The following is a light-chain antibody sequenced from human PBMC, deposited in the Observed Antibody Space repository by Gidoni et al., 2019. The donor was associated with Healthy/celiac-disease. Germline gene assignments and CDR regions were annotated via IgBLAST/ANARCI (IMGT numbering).Light chain of an antibody. CDR3: QQRSNWPPYT. V-gene: IGKV3-11*01. CDR2: DAS. CDR1: QSVSSY. Sequence: EILSTQSPATLSLSPGERATLSCRASQSVSSYLAWYQQKPGQAPRLLIYDASNRATGIPARFSGSGSGTDFTLTISSLEPEDFAVYYWQQRSNWPPYTFGQGTKLEIK. J-gene: IGKJ2*01.